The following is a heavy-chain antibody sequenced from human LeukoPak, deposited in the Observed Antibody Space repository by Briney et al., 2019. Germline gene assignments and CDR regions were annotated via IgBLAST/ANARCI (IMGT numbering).Heavy chain of an antibody. J-gene: IGHJ3*02. D-gene: IGHD3-10*01. CDR1: GDSITSYY. V-gene: IGHV4-4*07. CDR2: INISGNT. CDR3: ARSDGYGLVGI. Sequence: PSETLSLTCTVSGDSITSYYWSWIRQPAGKGLEWIGRINISGNTNYNPSLKSRVTMSLDTSKNQISLKLSAVTAADTAVYYCARSDGYGLVGIWGQGTMVTVSS.